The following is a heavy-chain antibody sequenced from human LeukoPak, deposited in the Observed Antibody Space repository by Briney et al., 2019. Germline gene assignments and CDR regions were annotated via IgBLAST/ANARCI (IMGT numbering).Heavy chain of an antibody. J-gene: IGHJ6*03. D-gene: IGHD6-13*01. V-gene: IGHV4-34*12. CDR1: GGSFSGYY. CDR3: ARHASLSSSWSYYYYYYYMDV. Sequence: PSETLSLTCAVYGGSFSGYYWSWIRQPPGKGLDWIGEIIYSGSINFNPSLKSRVTISVDTSKNQFSLKLSSVTAADTAVYYCARHASLSSSWSYYYYYYYMDVWGKGTTVTISS. CDR2: IIYSGSI.